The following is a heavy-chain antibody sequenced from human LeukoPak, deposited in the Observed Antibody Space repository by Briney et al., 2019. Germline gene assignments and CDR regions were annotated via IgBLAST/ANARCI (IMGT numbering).Heavy chain of an antibody. CDR2: IYSGGST. CDR3: ARGLVGATPSSDY. D-gene: IGHD1-26*01. CDR1: GFTVSSNH. V-gene: IGHV3-53*01. Sequence: GGSLRLSCAASGFTVSSNHMSWVRQAPGQGLEWVSVIYSGGSTYYADSVKGRFTISRDNSKNTLYLQMNSLRAEDTAVYYCARGLVGATPSSDYWGQGTLVTVSS. J-gene: IGHJ4*02.